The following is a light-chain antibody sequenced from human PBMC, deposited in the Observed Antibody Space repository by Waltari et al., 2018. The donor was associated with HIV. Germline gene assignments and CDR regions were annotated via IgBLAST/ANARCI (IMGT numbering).Light chain of an antibody. CDR3: QQYISDLT. V-gene: IGKV1-5*03. CDR2: KAS. CDR1: ECISRW. Sequence: DIQMTQSPSTLSASVGYRVIITCRASECISRWLAWYQQKPGKATQLLIYKASILESGVPSRFSGSGSGTEFTLTISSLQPDDFATYYCQQYISDLTFGQGTKVDIK. J-gene: IGKJ1*01.